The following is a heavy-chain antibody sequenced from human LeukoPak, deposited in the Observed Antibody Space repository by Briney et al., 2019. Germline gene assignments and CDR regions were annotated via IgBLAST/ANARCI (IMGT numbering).Heavy chain of an antibody. D-gene: IGHD2-2*01. Sequence: GGSLSLSCAASGFTFSSYAMSWVRQAPGKGLEWVSAISGSGGSTYYADSVKGRFTISRDNSKNTLYLQMNSLRAEDTAVYYCAKVLQLLFYAFDIWGRGTMVTVSS. CDR3: AKVLQLLFYAFDI. J-gene: IGHJ3*02. CDR2: ISGSGGST. CDR1: GFTFSSYA. V-gene: IGHV3-23*01.